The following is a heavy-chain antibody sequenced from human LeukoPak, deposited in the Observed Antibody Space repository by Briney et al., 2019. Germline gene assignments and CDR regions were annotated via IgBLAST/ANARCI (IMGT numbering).Heavy chain of an antibody. CDR1: GFNFGDHA. J-gene: IGHJ6*02. CDR3: SRGPIQLWVHNGVDV. Sequence: GGSLRLSCSTSGFNFGDHAMTWVRQAPGKGLEWVGFIRSKAYRGTTEYAASVKGRFTISRDDSTSVVYLQMNSLKSEDTAVYYCSRGPIQLWVHNGVDVWGQGTTVTVSS. CDR2: IRSKAYRGTT. D-gene: IGHD5-18*01. V-gene: IGHV3-49*04.